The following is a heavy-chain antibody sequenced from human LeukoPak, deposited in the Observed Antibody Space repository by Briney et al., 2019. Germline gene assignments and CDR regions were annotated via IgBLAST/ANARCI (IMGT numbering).Heavy chain of an antibody. CDR2: IYNSGST. CDR3: ARDVRNCGSPSCYSLFNY. V-gene: IGHV4-4*02. CDR1: GGSISSSNW. D-gene: IGHD2-2*01. Sequence: MASETLSLTCAVSGGSISSSNWWSGLRQPPGKGLGGNGVIYNSGSTNYNPSLKGRFTISIDKSKNKFSLKLSPVTAAHTAVYYCARDVRNCGSPSCYSLFNYWGQGTLVTVSS. J-gene: IGHJ4*02.